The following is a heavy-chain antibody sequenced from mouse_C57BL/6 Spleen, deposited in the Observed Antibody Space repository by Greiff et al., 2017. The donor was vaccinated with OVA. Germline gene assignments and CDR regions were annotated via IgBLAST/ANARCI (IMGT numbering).Heavy chain of an antibody. CDR2: ISDGGSYT. CDR1: GFTFSSYA. D-gene: IGHD2-1*01. Sequence: EVQGVESGGGLVKPGGSLKLSCAASGFTFSSYAMSWVRQTPEKRLEWVATISDGGSYTYYPDNVKGRFTISRDNAKNNLYLQMSHLKSEDTAMYYCAREVTTYYYAMDYWGQGTSVTVSS. CDR3: AREVTTYYYAMDY. J-gene: IGHJ4*01. V-gene: IGHV5-4*01.